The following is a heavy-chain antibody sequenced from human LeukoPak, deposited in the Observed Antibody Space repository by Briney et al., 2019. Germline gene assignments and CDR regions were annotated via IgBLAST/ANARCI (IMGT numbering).Heavy chain of an antibody. CDR3: ARGRPRIAAAGTDY. Sequence: ASVKVSCKASGYTFTGYYMHWVRQAPGQGLEWMGWINPNSGGTNYAQKFQGRVTMTRDTSISTAYMELSRLRSDDTAVYYCARGRPRIAAAGTDYWGQGTQVTVSS. CDR1: GYTFTGYY. J-gene: IGHJ4*02. V-gene: IGHV1-2*02. D-gene: IGHD6-13*01. CDR2: INPNSGGT.